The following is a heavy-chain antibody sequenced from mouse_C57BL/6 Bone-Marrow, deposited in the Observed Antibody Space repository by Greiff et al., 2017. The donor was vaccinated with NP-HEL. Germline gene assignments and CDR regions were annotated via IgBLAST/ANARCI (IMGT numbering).Heavy chain of an antibody. D-gene: IGHD2-3*01. J-gene: IGHJ2*01. V-gene: IGHV1-64*01. Sequence: QVQLQQPGAELVKPGASVKLSCKASGYTFTSYWMHWVKQRPGQGLEWIGMIHPNSGSTNYNEKFKSKATLTVDKSSSTAYMQLSSLTSEDSAVYYCARDGYYVYFDYWGQGTPLTVSS. CDR1: GYTFTSYW. CDR2: IHPNSGST. CDR3: ARDGYYVYFDY.